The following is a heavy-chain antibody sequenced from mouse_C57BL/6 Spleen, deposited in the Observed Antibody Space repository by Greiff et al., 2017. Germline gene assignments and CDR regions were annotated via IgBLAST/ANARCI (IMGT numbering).Heavy chain of an antibody. CDR2: ISYSGST. CDR1: GYSITSGYD. J-gene: IGHJ3*01. CDR3: ARAGAFSWFAY. Sequence: EVQLQQSGPGMVKPSQSLSLTCTVTGYSITSGYDWHWIRHFPGNKLEWMGYISYSGSTNYNPSLKSRISITHDTSKNHFFLKLNSVTTEDTATYYCARAGAFSWFAYWGQGTLVTVSA. V-gene: IGHV3-1*01.